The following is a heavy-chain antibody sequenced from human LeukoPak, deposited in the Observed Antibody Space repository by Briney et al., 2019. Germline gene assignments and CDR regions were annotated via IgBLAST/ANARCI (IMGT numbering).Heavy chain of an antibody. V-gene: IGHV4-34*01. Sequence: SETLSLTCAVYGGSFSGHYWSWIRQPPGKGLEWIGEINHSGSTNYNPSLKSRVTISVDTSKNRFSLKLSSVTAADTAVYYCARSLGSSRDYWGQGTLVTVSS. CDR3: ARSLGSSRDY. CDR1: GGSFSGHY. J-gene: IGHJ4*02. CDR2: INHSGST. D-gene: IGHD6-13*01.